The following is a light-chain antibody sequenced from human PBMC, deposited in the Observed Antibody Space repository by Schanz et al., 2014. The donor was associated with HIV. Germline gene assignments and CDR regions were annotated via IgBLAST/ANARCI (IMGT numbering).Light chain of an antibody. CDR3: QHYGSSKWT. Sequence: EIVLTQSPGTLSLSPRERATLSCRASQSVSSNYLAWYQQKLGQAPRLLIYGASSRATGIPDRFSGSGSGTEFTLTISSLQSEDFAVYYCQHYGSSKWTFGQGTKVEIK. CDR2: GAS. CDR1: QSVSSNY. V-gene: IGKV3-20*01. J-gene: IGKJ1*01.